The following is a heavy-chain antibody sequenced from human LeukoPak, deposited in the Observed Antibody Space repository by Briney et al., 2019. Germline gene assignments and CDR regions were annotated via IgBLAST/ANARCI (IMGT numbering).Heavy chain of an antibody. CDR1: GGSISSHY. CDR3: ARTSYYDTNPFDY. Sequence: SETLSLTCTVSGGSISSHYWSWIRQPPGKGLEWIGYIYYSGSTNYNPSLKSRVTISVDTSKNQFSLKLSSVTAAETAVYYCARTSYYDTNPFDYWGQGTLVTVSS. V-gene: IGHV4-59*11. J-gene: IGHJ4*02. D-gene: IGHD3-22*01. CDR2: IYYSGST.